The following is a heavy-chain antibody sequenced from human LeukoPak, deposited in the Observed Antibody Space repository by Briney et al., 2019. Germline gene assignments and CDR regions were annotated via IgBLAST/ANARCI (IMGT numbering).Heavy chain of an antibody. J-gene: IGHJ4*02. CDR2: TSYDGSNK. Sequence: GRSLRLSCAASGFTFSSYAMHWVRQAPGKGLEWVAVTSYDGSNKYYADSVKGRFTISRDNSKNTLYLQMNSLRAEDTAVYYCARVAAAAGSFDYWGQGTLVTVSS. D-gene: IGHD6-13*01. CDR3: ARVAAAAGSFDY. V-gene: IGHV3-30-3*01. CDR1: GFTFSSYA.